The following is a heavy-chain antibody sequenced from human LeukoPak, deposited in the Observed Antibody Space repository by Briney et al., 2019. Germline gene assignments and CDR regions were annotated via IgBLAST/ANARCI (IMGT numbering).Heavy chain of an antibody. V-gene: IGHV4-34*01. Sequence: SETLSLTCAVYGGSFSGYYWSWIRQPPGKGLEWIGEINYSGSTNYNPSLKSRVTISVDTSKSQFSLKLSSVTAADTAVYYCVRQGSNYALLDPWGQDTLVTVSS. CDR2: INYSGST. D-gene: IGHD4-11*01. CDR1: GGSFSGYY. J-gene: IGHJ5*02. CDR3: VRQGSNYALLDP.